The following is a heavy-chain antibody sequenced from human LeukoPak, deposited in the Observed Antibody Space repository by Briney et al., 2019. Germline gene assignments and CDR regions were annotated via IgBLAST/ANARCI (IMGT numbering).Heavy chain of an antibody. CDR2: IIPIFGTA. J-gene: IGHJ4*02. Sequence: ASVKVSCKVSGGTFSSYAISWVRQAPGQGLEWMGGIIPIFGTANYAQKFQGRVTITTDESTSTAYMELSSLRSEDTAVYCCASSPSRNYYDSSGYYYPSDYWGQGTLVTVSS. CDR1: GGTFSSYA. D-gene: IGHD3-22*01. V-gene: IGHV1-69*05. CDR3: ASSPSRNYYDSSGYYYPSDY.